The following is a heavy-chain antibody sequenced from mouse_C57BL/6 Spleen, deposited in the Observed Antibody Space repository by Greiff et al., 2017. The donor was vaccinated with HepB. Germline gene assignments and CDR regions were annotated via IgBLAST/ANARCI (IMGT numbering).Heavy chain of an antibody. Sequence: EVMLVESGGDLVKPGGSLKLSCAASGFTFSSYGMSWVRQTPDKRLEWVATISSGGSYTYYPDSVKGRFTISRDNAKNTLYLQMSSLKSEDTAMYYCARQGDYGSKGGYAMDYWGQGTSVTVSS. J-gene: IGHJ4*01. D-gene: IGHD1-1*01. CDR3: ARQGDYGSKGGYAMDY. CDR2: ISSGGSYT. CDR1: GFTFSSYG. V-gene: IGHV5-6*01.